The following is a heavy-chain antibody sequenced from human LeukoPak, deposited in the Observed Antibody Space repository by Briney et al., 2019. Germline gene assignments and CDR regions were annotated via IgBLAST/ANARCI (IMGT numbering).Heavy chain of an antibody. CDR1: GGSFSGYY. CDR2: INHSGST. V-gene: IGHV4-34*01. Sequence: SETLSLACAVYGGSFSGYYWSWIRQPPGKGLEWIGEINHSGSTNYNPSLKSRVTISVDTSNNQFSLKLSSVTAADTAVYYCARGGHGSGSHDYWGQGTLVTVSS. J-gene: IGHJ4*02. CDR3: ARGGHGSGSHDY. D-gene: IGHD3-10*01.